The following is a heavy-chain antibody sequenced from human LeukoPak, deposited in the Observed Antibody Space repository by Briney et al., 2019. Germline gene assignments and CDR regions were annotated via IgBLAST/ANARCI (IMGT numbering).Heavy chain of an antibody. D-gene: IGHD3-16*02. V-gene: IGHV4-39*01. CDR1: GGSISSYY. Sequence: SETLSLTCTVSGGSISSYYWGWIRQPPGKGLEWIASIYYSGSTYYNPSLKSRVTISVDTSKNQFSLKLSSVTAADTAVYYCARTPYYDYVRGSYRYELYYFDYWGQGTLVTVFS. CDR2: IYYSGST. J-gene: IGHJ4*02. CDR3: ARTPYYDYVRGSYRYELYYFDY.